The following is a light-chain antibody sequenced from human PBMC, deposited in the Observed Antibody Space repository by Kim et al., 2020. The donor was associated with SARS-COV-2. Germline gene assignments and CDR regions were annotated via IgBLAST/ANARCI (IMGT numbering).Light chain of an antibody. CDR2: LNSDGSH. Sequence: QPVLTQSPSASASLGASVKLTCTLSSGHSSYAIAWHQQQPEKGPRYLMKLNSDGSHSKGDGIPDRFSGSSSGAERYLTISSLQSEDEAYYYCQTWGTGMFGGGTQLTVL. CDR3: QTWGTGM. CDR1: SGHSSYA. J-gene: IGLJ3*02. V-gene: IGLV4-69*01.